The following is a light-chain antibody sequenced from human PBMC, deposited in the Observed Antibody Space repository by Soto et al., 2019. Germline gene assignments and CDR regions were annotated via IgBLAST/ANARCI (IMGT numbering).Light chain of an antibody. CDR3: QQYNSYSGT. V-gene: IGKV1-5*03. Sequence: DIQMTQSPSTLSASVGDRVTITCRASQRISSWLAWYQQKPGKAPKLVIYKASSLESGVPSRFSGSGSGTEFTLTISSLQPDDFATYYCQQYNSYSGTFGQGTKLEIK. CDR2: KAS. J-gene: IGKJ2*01. CDR1: QRISSW.